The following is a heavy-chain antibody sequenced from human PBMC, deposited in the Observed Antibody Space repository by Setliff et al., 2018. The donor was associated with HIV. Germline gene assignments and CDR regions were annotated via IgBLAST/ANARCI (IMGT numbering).Heavy chain of an antibody. J-gene: IGHJ4*02. CDR2: ISSSSSYI. D-gene: IGHD6-13*01. Sequence: PGGSLRLSCAASGFTFSSYSMNWVRQAPGKGLEWVSSISSSSSYIYYTDSVKGRFTLSRDNAKNSLYLQVNSLRDDDTASYYCAKGFSSSWLYYFDYWGQGTLVTVSS. V-gene: IGHV3-21*04. CDR1: GFTFSSYS. CDR3: AKGFSSSWLYYFDY.